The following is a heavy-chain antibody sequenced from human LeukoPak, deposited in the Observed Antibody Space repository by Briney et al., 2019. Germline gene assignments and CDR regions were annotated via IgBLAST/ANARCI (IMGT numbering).Heavy chain of an antibody. CDR3: AREIYCSGGSCYPSPLDP. CDR1: GFTFSSYA. CDR2: ISYDGSNK. V-gene: IGHV3-30*04. D-gene: IGHD2-15*01. J-gene: IGHJ5*02. Sequence: GGSLRLSCAASGFTFSSYAMHWVRQAPGKGLEWVAVISYDGSNKYYADSVKGRFTISRDNSKNTLYLQMNSLRAKDTAVYYCAREIYCSGGSCYPSPLDPWGQGTLVTVSS.